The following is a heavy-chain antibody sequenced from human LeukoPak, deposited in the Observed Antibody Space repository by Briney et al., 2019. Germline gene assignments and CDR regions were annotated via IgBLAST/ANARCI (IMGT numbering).Heavy chain of an antibody. CDR3: ARDHSSGPYYFDY. V-gene: IGHV1-69*13. Sequence: SVKVSCKASGGTFSSYAISWVRQAPGQGLEWMGGIIPIFGTANHAQKFQGRVTITADESTSTAYMELSSLRSEDTAVYYCARDHSSGPYYFDYWGQGTLVTVSS. D-gene: IGHD6-19*01. CDR1: GGTFSSYA. J-gene: IGHJ4*02. CDR2: IIPIFGTA.